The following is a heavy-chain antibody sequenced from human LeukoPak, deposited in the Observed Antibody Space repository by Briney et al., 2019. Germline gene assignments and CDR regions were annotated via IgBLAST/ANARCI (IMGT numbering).Heavy chain of an antibody. V-gene: IGHV3-21*04. CDR3: AKKRLDILTDRTTYYYYMDV. D-gene: IGHD3-9*01. CDR1: GFTFSSYS. CDR2: ISSSSSYI. Sequence: PGGSLRLSCAASGFTFSSYSMNWVRQAPGKGLEWVSSISSSSSYIYYADSVKGRFTISRDNSKNTLYLQMNSLRAEDTAVYYCAKKRLDILTDRTTYYYYMDVWGKGTTVTISS. J-gene: IGHJ6*03.